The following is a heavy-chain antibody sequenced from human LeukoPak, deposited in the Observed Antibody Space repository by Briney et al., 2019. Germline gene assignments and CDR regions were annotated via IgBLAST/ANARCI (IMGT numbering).Heavy chain of an antibody. Sequence: PGGSLRLSCAASGFTFSSYSMNWVRQAPGKGLEWVSYISSSGSTIYYADSVKGRFTISRDNAKNSLYLQMNSLRAEDTAVYYCARFIAVADNWGQGTLVTVSS. CDR2: ISSSGSTI. D-gene: IGHD6-19*01. V-gene: IGHV3-48*04. J-gene: IGHJ4*02. CDR3: ARFIAVADN. CDR1: GFTFSSYS.